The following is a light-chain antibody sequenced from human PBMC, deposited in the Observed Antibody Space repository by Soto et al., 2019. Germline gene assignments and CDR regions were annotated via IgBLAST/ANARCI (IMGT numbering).Light chain of an antibody. Sequence: ETVLTQSPATLSLSPEERATLSCRASQDISRYLAWYQQKPGQAPRLLIYDASNRATAIPARFSGSGSGTDFTLTINNLEPEDFAVYYCQQRSNWLFGPGTKVDIK. CDR1: QDISRY. J-gene: IGKJ3*01. V-gene: IGKV3-11*01. CDR3: QQRSNWL. CDR2: DAS.